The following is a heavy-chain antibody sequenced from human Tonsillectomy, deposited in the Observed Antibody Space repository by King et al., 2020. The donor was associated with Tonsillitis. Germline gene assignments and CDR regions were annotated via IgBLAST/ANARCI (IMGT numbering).Heavy chain of an antibody. D-gene: IGHD6-13*01. CDR2: ISRSGDST. V-gene: IGHV3-23*04. CDR1: GFTFSNYA. CDR3: AKDHRWAEAFDI. J-gene: IGHJ3*02. Sequence: QLVESGGGLVQPGGSLRLSCAASGFTFSNYAMSWVRQAPGKGLEWVSTISRSGDSTYYADSVKGRFTISRDNSKNTLHLQMNSLRADDTAVYYCAKDHRWAEAFDIWGQGKMVTVSP.